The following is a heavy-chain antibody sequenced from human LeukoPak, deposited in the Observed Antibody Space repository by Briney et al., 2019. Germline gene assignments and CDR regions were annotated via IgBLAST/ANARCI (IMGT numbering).Heavy chain of an antibody. D-gene: IGHD3-22*01. CDR3: ARSNMVISGMDV. Sequence: ASVKVSCKASGGTFSSYAISWVRQAPGQGLEWMGRIIPILGIANYAQKFQGRVTITADKSTSTAYMELSSLRSEDTAVYYCARSNMVISGMDVWGQGTTVTVSS. CDR2: IIPILGIA. J-gene: IGHJ6*02. V-gene: IGHV1-69*04. CDR1: GGTFSSYA.